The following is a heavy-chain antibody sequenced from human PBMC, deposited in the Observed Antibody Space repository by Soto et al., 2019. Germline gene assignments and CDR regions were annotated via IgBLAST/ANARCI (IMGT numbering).Heavy chain of an antibody. CDR2: ISGSGGST. V-gene: IGHV3-23*01. CDR1: GFTFSSYA. J-gene: IGHJ4*02. Sequence: EVQLLESGGGLVQPGGSLRLSCAASGFTFSSYARSWVRQAPGKGLEWVSAISGSGGSTYYADSVKGRFTISRDNSKNTLYLQMNSLRAEDTAVYYCSKFWAVAGYFDYWGLGTLVTVSS. CDR3: SKFWAVAGYFDY. D-gene: IGHD6-19*01.